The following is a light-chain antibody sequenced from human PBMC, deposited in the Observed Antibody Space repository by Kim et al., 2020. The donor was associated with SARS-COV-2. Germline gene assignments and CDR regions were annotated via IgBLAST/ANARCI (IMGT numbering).Light chain of an antibody. CDR2: AAS. Sequence: DIQMTQSPSSLSASVGDRVTITCRASEVISYYLAWYQQKPGKAPKLLIYAASILQSGVPSRFSGSRSGTDFTLTISSLQPEDVATYFCQKYNSAPWTFGQGTKLEIK. V-gene: IGKV1-27*01. J-gene: IGKJ1*01. CDR1: EVISYY. CDR3: QKYNSAPWT.